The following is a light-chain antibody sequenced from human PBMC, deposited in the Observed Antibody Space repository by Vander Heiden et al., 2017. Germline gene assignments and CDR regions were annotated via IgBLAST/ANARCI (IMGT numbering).Light chain of an antibody. Sequence: QLVLTQSPSASASLGASVKLTCTLSSGHSSYAIAWHQQQQEKGPRYLMKLNSDGSHSKGDGIPDRFSGSSSGAERYLTISSLQSEDEADYYCQTWGTGIHVVFGGGTKLTVL. J-gene: IGLJ2*01. CDR1: SGHSSYA. CDR2: LNSDGSH. CDR3: QTWGTGIHVV. V-gene: IGLV4-69*01.